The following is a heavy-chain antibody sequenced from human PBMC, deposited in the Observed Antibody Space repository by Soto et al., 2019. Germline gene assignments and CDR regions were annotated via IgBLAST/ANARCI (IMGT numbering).Heavy chain of an antibody. CDR1: YG. V-gene: IGHV1-18*04. J-gene: IGHJ5*02. CDR3: ATSYDSGFDP. D-gene: IGHD5-12*01. Sequence: YGISWSRQAPGQGLEGGGWIKPDNGDRNYAQKVQGRVTMTTDTSSNTANMELRSLRSDDTAVYYCATSYDSGFDPWGQGTLVSVSS. CDR2: IKPDNGDR.